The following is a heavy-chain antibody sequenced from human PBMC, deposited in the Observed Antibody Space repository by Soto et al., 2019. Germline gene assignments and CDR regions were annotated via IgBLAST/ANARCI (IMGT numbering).Heavy chain of an antibody. CDR3: ARQGSNGAYYYYGLYG. CDR1: GYSFSSYW. J-gene: IGHJ6*02. D-gene: IGHD3-16*01. Sequence: GASLKISCKGSGYSFSSYWIAGVRQMPGKGLEWMGIIYPGDSDTRYSPSFQGQVTMSVDKSNSTAYLHWSSLKASDTAMYYCARQGSNGAYYYYGLYGWGQGTKVTFAS. V-gene: IGHV5-51*01. CDR2: IYPGDSDT.